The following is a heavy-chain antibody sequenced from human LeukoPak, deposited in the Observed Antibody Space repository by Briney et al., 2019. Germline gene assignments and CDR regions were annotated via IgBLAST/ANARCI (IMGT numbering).Heavy chain of an antibody. Sequence: SVKVSCKASGYTFTSYGISWVRQAPGQGLEWMGGIIPIFGTANYAQKFQGRVTITADKSTSTAYMELSSLRSEDTAVYYCASQPKHDYGDYLSWFDPWGQGTLVTVSS. CDR2: IIPIFGTA. J-gene: IGHJ5*02. CDR1: GYTFTSYG. V-gene: IGHV1-69*06. D-gene: IGHD4-17*01. CDR3: ASQPKHDYGDYLSWFDP.